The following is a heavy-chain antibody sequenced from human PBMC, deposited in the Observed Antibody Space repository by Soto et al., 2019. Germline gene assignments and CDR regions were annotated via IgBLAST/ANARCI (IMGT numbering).Heavy chain of an antibody. CDR3: ARFEGYCSSTSCYRAFDI. J-gene: IGHJ3*02. V-gene: IGHV5-10-1*01. CDR2: IDPSDSYT. Sequence: GESLKISCKGSGYSFTSYWISWVRQMPGKGLEWMGRIDPSDSYTKYSPSFQGHVTISADKSISTVYLQWSSLKASDTAMYYCARFEGYCSSTSCYRAFDIWGQGTMVTVSS. D-gene: IGHD2-2*01. CDR1: GYSFTSYW.